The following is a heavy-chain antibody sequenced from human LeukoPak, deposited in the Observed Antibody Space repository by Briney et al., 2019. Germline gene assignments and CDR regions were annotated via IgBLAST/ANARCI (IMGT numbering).Heavy chain of an antibody. Sequence: ASVKVSCKASGYTFTSYAMNWVRQAPGQGLEWMGWINTNTGNPTYAQGFTGRFVFSLDTSVSTAYLQISSLKAEDTAVYYCARDFIPFTIYGDYGRPVDYWGQGTLVTVSS. CDR1: GYTFTSYA. D-gene: IGHD4-17*01. CDR3: ARDFIPFTIYGDYGRPVDY. V-gene: IGHV7-4-1*02. CDR2: INTNTGNP. J-gene: IGHJ4*02.